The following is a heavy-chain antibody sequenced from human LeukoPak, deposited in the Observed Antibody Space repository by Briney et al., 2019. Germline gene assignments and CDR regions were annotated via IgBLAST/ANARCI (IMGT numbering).Heavy chain of an antibody. Sequence: GGSLRLPCAASGFTFSSYEMNWVRQAPGKGLEWVSYISSSGSTIYYADSVKGRFTISRDNSKNTLYLQMNSLRAEDTAVYYCAKASYCSGGDCYLGADYWGQGTLVTVSS. CDR2: ISSSGSTI. V-gene: IGHV3-48*03. D-gene: IGHD2-15*01. CDR1: GFTFSSYE. J-gene: IGHJ4*02. CDR3: AKASYCSGGDCYLGADY.